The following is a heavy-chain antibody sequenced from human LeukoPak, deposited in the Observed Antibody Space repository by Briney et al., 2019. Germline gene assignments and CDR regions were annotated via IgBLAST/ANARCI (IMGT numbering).Heavy chain of an antibody. CDR1: GFTFSSYA. Sequence: PGGSLRLSCAASGFTFSSYAMSWVRQAPGKGLEWVSAISGSGGSTYYADSVKSRFTISRDNSKNTLYLQMNSLRAEDTAVYYCAKLNSYSSSWQHGDYWGQGTLVTVSS. CDR2: ISGSGGST. V-gene: IGHV3-23*01. J-gene: IGHJ4*02. D-gene: IGHD6-13*01. CDR3: AKLNSYSSSWQHGDY.